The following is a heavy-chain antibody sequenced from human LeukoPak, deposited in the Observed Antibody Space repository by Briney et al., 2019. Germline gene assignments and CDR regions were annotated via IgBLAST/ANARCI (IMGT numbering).Heavy chain of an antibody. V-gene: IGHV1-69*05. CDR2: IIPIFGTA. CDR1: GGTFSSYA. D-gene: IGHD3-3*01. Sequence: ASVKVSCKASGGTFSSYAISWVRQAPGQGLEWMGRIIPIFGTANYAQKFQGRVTITTDESTSTAYMELSRLRSEDTAVYYCARDKGDFWSGYYLDYWGQGTLVTVSS. J-gene: IGHJ4*02. CDR3: ARDKGDFWSGYYLDY.